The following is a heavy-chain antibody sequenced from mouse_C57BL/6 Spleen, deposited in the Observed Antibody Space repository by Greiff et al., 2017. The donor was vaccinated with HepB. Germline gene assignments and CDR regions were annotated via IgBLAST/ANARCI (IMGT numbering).Heavy chain of an antibody. CDR3: TTDLLRPRGYFDV. Sequence: VQLQQSGAELVRPGASVKLSCTASGFNIKDYYMHWVKQRPEQGLEWIGRIDPEDGDTEYAPKFQGKATMTADTSSNTAYLQLSSLTSEDTAVYYCTTDLLRPRGYFDVWGTGTTVTVSS. CDR1: GFNIKDYY. D-gene: IGHD1-2*01. J-gene: IGHJ1*03. CDR2: IDPEDGDT. V-gene: IGHV14-1*01.